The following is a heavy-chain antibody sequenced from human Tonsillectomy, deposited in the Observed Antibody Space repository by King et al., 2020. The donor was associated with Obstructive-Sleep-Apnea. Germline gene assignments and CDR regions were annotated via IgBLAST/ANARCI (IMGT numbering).Heavy chain of an antibody. CDR1: GASISSNSYY. CDR2: IYYSWST. D-gene: IGHD6-19*01. CDR3: ARAVAVAGSFDP. Sequence: QLQESGPGLVNPSETLYLSCIVSGASISSNSYYWGWIRQPPGNGLEWIGNIYYSWSTYYNPSLNSRVTISLDTSKSQFSLRLSSVTAADTAVYYCARAVAVAGSFDPWGRGTLVSVSS. J-gene: IGHJ5*02. V-gene: IGHV4-39*07.